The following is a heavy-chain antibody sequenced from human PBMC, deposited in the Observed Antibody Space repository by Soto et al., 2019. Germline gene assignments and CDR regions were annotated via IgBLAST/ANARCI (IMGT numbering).Heavy chain of an antibody. CDR1: GGSISSGCYY. J-gene: IGHJ6*03. CDR2: IYYSGST. Sequence: SETLSLTCTVSGGSISSGCYYWSWIRQHPGKGLEWIGYIYYSGSTYYNPSLKSRVTISVDTSKNQFSLKLSSVTAADTAVYYCARDLYYYYYMDVWGKGTTVTVSS. CDR3: ARDLYYYYYMDV. V-gene: IGHV4-31*03.